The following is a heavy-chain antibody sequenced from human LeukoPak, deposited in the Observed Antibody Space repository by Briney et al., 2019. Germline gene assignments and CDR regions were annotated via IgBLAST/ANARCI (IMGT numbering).Heavy chain of an antibody. J-gene: IGHJ3*02. V-gene: IGHV1-18*01. D-gene: IGHD6-13*01. CDR3: ARAEIAAAVHDAFDI. CDR2: ISAYNGNT. Sequence: GASVKVSCKASGYTFTSYGISWVRQAPGQGLEWMGWISAYNGNTNYAQKLQGRVTMTTDTSTSTAYMELRSLRSDDTAVYYCARAEIAAAVHDAFDIWGQGTMVTVSS. CDR1: GYTFTSYG.